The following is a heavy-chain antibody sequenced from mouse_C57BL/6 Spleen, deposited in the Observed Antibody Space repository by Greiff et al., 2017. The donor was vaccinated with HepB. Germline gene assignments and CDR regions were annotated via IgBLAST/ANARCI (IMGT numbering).Heavy chain of an antibody. J-gene: IGHJ3*01. CDR1: GYTFTSYW. D-gene: IGHD2-2*01. V-gene: IGHV1-61*01. CDR3: ASVVYGSWFAY. CDR2: IYPSDSET. Sequence: QVQLQQPGAELVRPGSSVKLSCKASGYTFTSYWMDWVKQRPGQGLEWIGNIYPSDSETHYNQKFKDKATLTVDKSSSTAYMQLSSLTSEDSAVYYCASVVYGSWFAYWGQGTLVTVSA.